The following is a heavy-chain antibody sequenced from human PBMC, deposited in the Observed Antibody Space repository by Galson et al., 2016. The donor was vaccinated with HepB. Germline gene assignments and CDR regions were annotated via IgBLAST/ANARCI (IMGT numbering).Heavy chain of an antibody. CDR1: GGSFNGYY. CDR3: ARGTYYDSATRFDP. Sequence: SETLSLTCAVFGGSFNGYYWTWIRQPPGKGLEWIGEINHSGNTNYNPSLKSRVNLSVDMSKKQFTLELTSVTAADTAIYYCARGTYYDSATRFDPWGQGTLVTVAS. V-gene: IGHV4-34*01. J-gene: IGHJ5*02. CDR2: INHSGNT. D-gene: IGHD3-3*01.